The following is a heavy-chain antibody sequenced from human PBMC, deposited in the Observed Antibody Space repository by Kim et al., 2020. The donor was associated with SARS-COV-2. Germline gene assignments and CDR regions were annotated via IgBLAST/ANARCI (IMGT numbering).Heavy chain of an antibody. Sequence: GGSLRLSCAASGFTFGDYAMHWVRQAPGKGLEWVSGISWNSGSIGYADSVKGRFTISRDNAKNSLYLQMNSLRAEDTALYYCAKDHLEITDEYWNYARGFGYYYYGMDVWGQGTTVTVSS. D-gene: IGHD1-7*01. J-gene: IGHJ6*02. V-gene: IGHV3-9*01. CDR3: AKDHLEITDEYWNYARGFGYYYYGMDV. CDR1: GFTFGDYA. CDR2: ISWNSGSI.